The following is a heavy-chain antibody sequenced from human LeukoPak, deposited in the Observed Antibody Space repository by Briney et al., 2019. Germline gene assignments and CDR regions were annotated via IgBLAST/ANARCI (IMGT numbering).Heavy chain of an antibody. CDR3: ATFTVPGRLRYYYYYMDV. CDR2: INTNTGNP. D-gene: IGHD2/OR15-2a*01. CDR1: GYTFTSYA. J-gene: IGHJ6*03. Sequence: ASVKVSCKASGYTFTSYAMNWVRQAPGQGLEWMGWINTNTGNPTYAQGFTGRFVFSLDTSVSTAYLQISSLKAEDTAVYYCATFTVPGRLRYYYYYMDVWGKGTTVTVSS. V-gene: IGHV7-4-1*02.